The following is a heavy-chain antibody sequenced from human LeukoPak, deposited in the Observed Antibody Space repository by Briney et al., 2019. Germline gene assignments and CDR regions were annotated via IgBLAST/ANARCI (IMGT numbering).Heavy chain of an antibody. D-gene: IGHD4-11*01. CDR2: IWSDGSNK. J-gene: IGHJ4*02. CDR1: GFTFNQFG. V-gene: IGHV3-33*06. Sequence: GRSLRLSCAASGFTFNQFGMHWVRQAPGKGLEWVAVIWSDGSNKFYADSVRGRFTISRDDSRKTVYLQMDRMTAEDTAIYYCAKDAQRGFDYSNSLEYWGQGALVTVSS. CDR3: AKDAQRGFDYSNSLEY.